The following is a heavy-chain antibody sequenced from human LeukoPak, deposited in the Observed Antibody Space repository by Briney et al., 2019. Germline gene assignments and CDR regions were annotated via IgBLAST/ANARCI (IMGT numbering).Heavy chain of an antibody. V-gene: IGHV6-1*01. J-gene: IGHJ3*02. CDR1: GDSLSSNIAS. Sequence: SQTLSHTCAISGDSLSSNIASWNWIRQSPSRGLEWLGRTYYRSKWYNDYAVSVKSRITINPDTSKNQFSLQLNSVTPEDTAVYYCARVYNWNPAGAFDIWGQGTVVTVSS. CDR3: ARVYNWNPAGAFDI. CDR2: TYYRSKWYN. D-gene: IGHD1-1*01.